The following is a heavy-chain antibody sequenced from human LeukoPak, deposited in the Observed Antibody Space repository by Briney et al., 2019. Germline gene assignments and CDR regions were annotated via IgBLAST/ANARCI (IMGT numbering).Heavy chain of an antibody. CDR3: TRGRSASWYY. CDR1: GFTFSDYW. CDR2: IKQEGDDK. Sequence: GGSLRLSCSASGFTFSDYWMGWVRPAPGKGLQWVANIKQEGDDKFYGGSVKGRFTISRDNAKNSLYLQMNSLRAEDTAVYYCTRGRSASWYYWGQGTLVTVAS. D-gene: IGHD6-13*01. J-gene: IGHJ4*02. V-gene: IGHV3-7*01.